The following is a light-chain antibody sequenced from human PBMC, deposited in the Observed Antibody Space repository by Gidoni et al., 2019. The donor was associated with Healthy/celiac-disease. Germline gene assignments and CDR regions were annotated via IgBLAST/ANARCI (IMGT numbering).Light chain of an antibody. CDR3: AAWDDSLNGL. Sequence: QSVLTQPPSASGTPRQRVTISCSGSSSNIGRNTVNWYQQLPGTAPKLLIYSNNQRPSGVPDRFSGSKSGTSASLAISGLQSEDEADYYCAAWDDSLNGLFGGGTKLTVL. V-gene: IGLV1-44*01. J-gene: IGLJ2*01. CDR2: SNN. CDR1: SSNIGRNT.